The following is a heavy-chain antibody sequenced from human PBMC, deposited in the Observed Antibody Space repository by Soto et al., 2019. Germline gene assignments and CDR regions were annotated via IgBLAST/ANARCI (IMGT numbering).Heavy chain of an antibody. D-gene: IGHD4-17*01. CDR1: GYSFTSYW. J-gene: IGHJ3*01. Sequence: RGESLKISCKGSGYSFTSYWIGWVRQMPGKGLEWMGIIYPGDSDTRYSPSFQGQVTISADGSISTAYLQWSSLKASDTAMYYCARDFDYGGNPETFYFWGQGTMVPVSS. CDR3: ARDFDYGGNPETFYF. V-gene: IGHV5-51*01. CDR2: IYPGDSDT.